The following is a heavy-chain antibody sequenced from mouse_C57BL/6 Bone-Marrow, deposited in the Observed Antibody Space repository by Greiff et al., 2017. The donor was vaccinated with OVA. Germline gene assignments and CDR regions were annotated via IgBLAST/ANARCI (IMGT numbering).Heavy chain of an antibody. CDR2: LNPNYGTT. V-gene: IGHV1-39*01. CDR3: ATYYYGSSPYAMDY. J-gene: IGHJ4*01. D-gene: IGHD1-1*01. CDR1: GYSFTDYN. Sequence: EVKLQQSGPELVKPGASVKISCKASGYSFTDYNMNWVKQSNGKSLEWIGVLNPNYGTTSYNQKFKGKATLTVDQSSSTAYMQLNSLTSEDSAVYYCATYYYGSSPYAMDYWGQGTSVTVSS.